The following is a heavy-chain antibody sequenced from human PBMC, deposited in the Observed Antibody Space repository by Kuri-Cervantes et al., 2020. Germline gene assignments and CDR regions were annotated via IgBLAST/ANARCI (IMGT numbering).Heavy chain of an antibody. CDR2: IYYSGST. J-gene: IGHJ4*02. CDR1: GGSISSYY. D-gene: IGHD3-10*01. CDR3: ATGLGRVRGLYDY. Sequence: SETLSLTCTVSGGSISSYYWSWIRQPPGKGLEWIGYIYYSGSTNYNPSLRSRVTISVDASKNQFSLKLNSVTAADTAVYFCATGLGRVRGLYDYWGQGTLDTVSS. V-gene: IGHV4-59*08.